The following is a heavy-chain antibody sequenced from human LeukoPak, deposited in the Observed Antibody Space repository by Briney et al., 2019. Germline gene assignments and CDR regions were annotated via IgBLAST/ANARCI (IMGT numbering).Heavy chain of an antibody. CDR1: GFTFSSYG. J-gene: IGHJ3*02. Sequence: GGSLRLSCAASGFTFSSYGMHWVRQAPGKGLEWVAFIRYDGSNKYYADSVKGRFTISRDNSKNTLYLQMDSLRAEDTAVYYCAKQTQRGRFLEWLMTDWDAFDIWGQGTMVTVSS. CDR3: AKQTQRGRFLEWLMTDWDAFDI. V-gene: IGHV3-30*02. CDR2: IRYDGSNK. D-gene: IGHD3-3*01.